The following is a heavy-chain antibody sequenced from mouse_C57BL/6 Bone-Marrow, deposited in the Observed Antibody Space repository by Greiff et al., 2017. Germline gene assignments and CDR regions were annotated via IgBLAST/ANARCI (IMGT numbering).Heavy chain of an antibody. D-gene: IGHD3-2*02. J-gene: IGHJ3*01. Sequence: EVQLQQSGPELVKPGASVKIPCKASGYTFTDYNMDWVKQSHGKSLEWIGDINPNNGGTIYNQKFKGKATLTVDKSSSPAYMDLRSLTSEDTAVYYCASGAAQATLAYWGQGTLVSVSA. CDR3: ASGAAQATLAY. V-gene: IGHV1-18*01. CDR2: INPNNGGT. CDR1: GYTFTDYN.